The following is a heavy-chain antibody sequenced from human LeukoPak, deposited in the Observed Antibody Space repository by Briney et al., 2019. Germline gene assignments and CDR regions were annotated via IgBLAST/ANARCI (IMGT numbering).Heavy chain of an antibody. D-gene: IGHD3-10*01. V-gene: IGHV1-69*13. CDR2: IIPIFGTA. CDR3: ARDRLNYYGSGSYSHYFDY. J-gene: IGHJ4*02. CDR1: GGTFSSYA. Sequence: SVKVSCKASGGTFSSYAISWVRQAPGQGLEWMGGIIPIFGTANCAQKFQGRVTITADESTSTAYMELSSLRSEDTAVYYCARDRLNYYGSGSYSHYFDYWGQGTLVTVSS.